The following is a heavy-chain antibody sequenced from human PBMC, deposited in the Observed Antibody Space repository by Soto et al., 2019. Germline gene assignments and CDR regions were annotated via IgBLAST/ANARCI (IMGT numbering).Heavy chain of an antibody. CDR1: GGSISSGGYY. J-gene: IGHJ3*02. CDR3: AGQGLKRAFDI. V-gene: IGHV4-31*03. CDR2: IYYSGST. Sequence: SETLSLTCTVSGGSISSGGYYWSWIRQHPGKGLEWIGYIYYSGSTYYNPSLKSRVTISVDTSKNQFSLKLSSVTAADTAVYYCAGQGLKRAFDIWGQGTMVTVSS.